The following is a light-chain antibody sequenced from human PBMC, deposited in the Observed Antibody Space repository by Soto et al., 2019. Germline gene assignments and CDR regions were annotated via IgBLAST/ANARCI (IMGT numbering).Light chain of an antibody. V-gene: IGLV2-23*02. J-gene: IGLJ1*01. CDR2: EVS. CDR1: SSDVVSYNL. CDR3: CSYAGSSTPYV. Sequence: QSALTQPASVSGSPGQSITISCTGTSSDVVSYNLVSWYQQHPGKAPILMIYEVSKRPSGVSNRFSGSKSGNTDSLTISGLQAEDEADYYCCSYAGSSTPYVFGTGTKVTVL.